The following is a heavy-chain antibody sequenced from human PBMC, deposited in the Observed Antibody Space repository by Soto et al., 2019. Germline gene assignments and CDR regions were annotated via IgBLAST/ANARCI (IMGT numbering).Heavy chain of an antibody. CDR1: GFTFTSSA. J-gene: IGHJ6*02. Sequence: SVKVSCKASGFTFTSSAVQWVRQARGQRLEWIGWIVVGSGNTNYAQKFQERVTITRDMSTSTAYMELSSLRSEDTAVYYCAAGQGVGATPSYYYYGMDVWGQGTKVTVSS. CDR3: AAGQGVGATPSYYYYGMDV. CDR2: IVVGSGNT. D-gene: IGHD1-26*01. V-gene: IGHV1-58*01.